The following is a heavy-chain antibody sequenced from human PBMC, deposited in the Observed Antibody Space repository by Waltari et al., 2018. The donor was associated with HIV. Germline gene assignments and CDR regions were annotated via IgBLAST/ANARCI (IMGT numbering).Heavy chain of an antibody. CDR1: GLAVSRIY. J-gene: IGHJ4*02. CDR2: IYRSGDA. CDR3: ARVRSIMGRFLGFDY. D-gene: IGHD3-3*02. Sequence: EVKLVETGGGLIQPGGSLRLSCAASGLAVSRIYMNWVGQALGKGLEWVSVIYRSGDAYYADFVKGRFTISRDNSKNTLYLQMNSLRAEDTAVYYCARVRSIMGRFLGFDYWGQGTLVTVSS. V-gene: IGHV3-53*02.